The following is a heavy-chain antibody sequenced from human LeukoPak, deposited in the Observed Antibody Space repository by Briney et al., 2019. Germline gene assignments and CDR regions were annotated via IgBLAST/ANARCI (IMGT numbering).Heavy chain of an antibody. J-gene: IGHJ6*03. V-gene: IGHV3-20*04. D-gene: IGHD3-10*01. CDR1: GFTFDDYG. CDR2: INWNGGST. Sequence: GGSLRLSCAASGFTFDDYGMSWVRQAPGKGLEWVSGINWNGGSTGYADSVKGRFTISRDNARNSLYLQMDSLRPEDTALYYCVKAPRGDYYYYMDVWGKGTTVIISS. CDR3: VKAPRGDYYYYMDV.